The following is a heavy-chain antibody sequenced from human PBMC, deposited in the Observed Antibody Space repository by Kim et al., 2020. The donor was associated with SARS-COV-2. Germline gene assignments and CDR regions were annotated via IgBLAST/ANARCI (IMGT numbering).Heavy chain of an antibody. V-gene: IGHV1-8*01. CDR3: ARVGMSWCSGGSCYPFDY. CDR1: GYTFTSYD. Sequence: ASVKVSCKASGYTFTSYDINWVRQATGQGLEWMGWMNPNSGNTGYAQKFQGRVTMTRNTSISTAYMELSSLRSEDTAVYYCARVGMSWCSGGSCYPFDYWGQGTLVTVSS. D-gene: IGHD2-15*01. J-gene: IGHJ4*02. CDR2: MNPNSGNT.